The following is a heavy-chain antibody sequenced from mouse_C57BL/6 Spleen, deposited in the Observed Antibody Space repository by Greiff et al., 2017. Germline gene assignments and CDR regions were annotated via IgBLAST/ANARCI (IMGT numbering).Heavy chain of an antibody. D-gene: IGHD2-5*01. V-gene: IGHV1-50*01. CDR1: GYTFTSYW. Sequence: VQLQQPGAELVKPGASVKLSCKASGYTFTSYWMQWVKQRPGQGLEWIGEIDPSDSYTNYNQKFKGKATLTVATSSSTGYMQHSSLTSEDSAVYYCARRAYYSNYGYFDVWGTGTTVTVSS. J-gene: IGHJ1*03. CDR3: ARRAYYSNYGYFDV. CDR2: IDPSDSYT.